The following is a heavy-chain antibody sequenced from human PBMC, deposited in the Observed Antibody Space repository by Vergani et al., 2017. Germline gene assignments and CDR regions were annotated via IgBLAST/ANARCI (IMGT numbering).Heavy chain of an antibody. J-gene: IGHJ6*02. V-gene: IGHV4-31*03. Sequence: QVQLQESGPGLVKPSQTLSLTCTVSGGSISSGGYYWSWLRQHPGKGLEWIGYIYYSGSTYYNPSLKSRVTISVDTSKNQFSLKLSSVTAADTAVYYCARDRYCGGDCVRPGMDVWGQGTTVTVSS. CDR3: ARDRYCGGDCVRPGMDV. D-gene: IGHD2-21*02. CDR2: IYYSGST. CDR1: GGSISSGGYY.